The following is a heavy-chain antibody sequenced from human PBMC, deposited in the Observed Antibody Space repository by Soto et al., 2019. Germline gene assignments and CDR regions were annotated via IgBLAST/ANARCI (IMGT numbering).Heavy chain of an antibody. CDR2: ISGSGDST. J-gene: IGHJ6*02. CDR3: AKFREDYQGSGSRNYYFYGMDV. CDR1: VSPFRRYRMTSGSYD. Sequence: PGGSLNLSCAPPVSPFRRYRMTSGSYDLRWVRQAPVKLLEWVSTISGSGDSTYYAYSVKGRFAISRDNYKNTLFLQMNSMRAGDTALYYCAKFREDYQGSGSRNYYFYGMDVWGQGTTVTVS. V-gene: IGHV3-23*01. D-gene: IGHD3-10*01.